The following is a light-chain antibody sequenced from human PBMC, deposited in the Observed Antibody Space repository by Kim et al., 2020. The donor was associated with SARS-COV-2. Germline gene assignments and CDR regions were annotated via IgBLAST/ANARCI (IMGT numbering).Light chain of an antibody. CDR2: EDT. J-gene: IGLJ3*02. Sequence: NFMLNQPHSVSESPGEKVIISCTRTSGNIGSNYVQWYQQRPGTAPIIVIHEDTERPSGVPDRLSGSIDVTSNSAFLTISGLRPEDEADYYCQSYDSTIRVFGGGTQLTVL. CDR3: QSYDSTIRV. CDR1: SGNIGSNY. V-gene: IGLV6-57*04.